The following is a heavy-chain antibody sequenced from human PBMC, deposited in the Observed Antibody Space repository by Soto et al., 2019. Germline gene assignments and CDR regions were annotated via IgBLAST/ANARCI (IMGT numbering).Heavy chain of an antibody. CDR1: GFIFSSFA. V-gene: IGHV3-23*01. CDR2: ISNNGGST. Sequence: PGGSLRLSCAASGFIFSSFAMSWVRQAPGKGLEWVSTISNNGGSTYSADSVKGRFTISRDNSKNTLYLQMNSLRAEDTAVYYCAKDPDISGWYQKDLDYWGQGTLVPVSS. J-gene: IGHJ4*02. D-gene: IGHD6-19*01. CDR3: AKDPDISGWYQKDLDY.